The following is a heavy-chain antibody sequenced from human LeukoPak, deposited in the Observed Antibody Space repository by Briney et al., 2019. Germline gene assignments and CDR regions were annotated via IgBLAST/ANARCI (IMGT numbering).Heavy chain of an antibody. V-gene: IGHV4-34*01. Sequence: SETLSLTCAFYGGSFRGFYWNWVRQPPGKGLEWIGEINHSGSTNYNPSLRSRVTMSVDTSKNQFSLKLSSVTAADTAVYYCARAYHTRVDSAMVTDYYWGQGTLVTVSS. CDR3: ARAYHTRVDSAMVTDYY. D-gene: IGHD5-18*01. CDR1: GGSFRGFY. J-gene: IGHJ4*02. CDR2: INHSGST.